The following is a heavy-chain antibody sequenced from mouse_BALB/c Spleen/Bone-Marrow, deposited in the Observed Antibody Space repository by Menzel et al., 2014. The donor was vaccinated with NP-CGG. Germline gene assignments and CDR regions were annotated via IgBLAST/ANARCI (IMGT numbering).Heavy chain of an antibody. CDR3: ARLGYYGGFAY. V-gene: IGHV4-1*02. D-gene: IGHD2-3*01. CDR2: INPDSSTI. Sequence: EVKLLEPGGGLVQPGGSLKLSCAASGFDFSGFWMGWVRQAPGKGLEWIGEINPDSSTINYTPSLKDRFIISRDNAKNTLYLQMSKVRSEDTALYYCARLGYYGGFAYWGQGTLVTVSA. CDR1: GFDFSGFW. J-gene: IGHJ3*01.